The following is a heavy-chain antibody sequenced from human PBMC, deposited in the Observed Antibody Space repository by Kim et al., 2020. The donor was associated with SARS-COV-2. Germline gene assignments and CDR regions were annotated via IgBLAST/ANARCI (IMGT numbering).Heavy chain of an antibody. CDR1: GVTFDSYA. CDR2: ITSGGGST. CDR3: ATAPYSSAWYYFDS. Sequence: GGSLRLSCVASGVTFDSYAMRWVRPAPGRGLQWVSGITSGGGSTDYGDSVKGRFTISRDNSKNTLYLQMRSLRAEDTAVDYCATAPYSSAWYYFDSWGQGTLVTVSS. V-gene: IGHV3-23*01. J-gene: IGHJ4*02. D-gene: IGHD6-13*01.